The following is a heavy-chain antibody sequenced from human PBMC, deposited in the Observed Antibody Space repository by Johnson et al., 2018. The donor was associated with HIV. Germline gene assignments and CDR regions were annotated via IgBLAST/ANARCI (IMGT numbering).Heavy chain of an antibody. D-gene: IGHD3-22*01. Sequence: QVQLVESGGGVVQPGRSLRLSCAASGFTFSSYAMHWVRQAPGKGLEWVAVISYDGSNKYYADPVKGRFTISRDNAKNLVYLQMNSLRAEDTALYYCARRTDYYDSSGYRGGAFDIWGQGTMVTVSS. J-gene: IGHJ3*02. CDR2: ISYDGSNK. V-gene: IGHV3-30*04. CDR1: GFTFSSYA. CDR3: ARRTDYYDSSGYRGGAFDI.